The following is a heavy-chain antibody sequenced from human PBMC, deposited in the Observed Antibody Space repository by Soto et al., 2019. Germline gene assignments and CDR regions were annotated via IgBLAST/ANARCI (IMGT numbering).Heavy chain of an antibody. J-gene: IGHJ6*02. V-gene: IGHV4-34*01. Sequence: QVQLQQWGAGLLKPSETLSLTCAVYGGSFSGYYWSWIRQPPGKGLEWIGEINHSGSTNYNPSLKSRVNISVDTSKSQFSLKLSSVTAADTAVYYCARGRVYGSGTSRYYYYGMDVWGQGTTVTVSS. CDR3: ARGRVYGSGTSRYYYYGMDV. CDR2: INHSGST. CDR1: GGSFSGYY. D-gene: IGHD3-10*01.